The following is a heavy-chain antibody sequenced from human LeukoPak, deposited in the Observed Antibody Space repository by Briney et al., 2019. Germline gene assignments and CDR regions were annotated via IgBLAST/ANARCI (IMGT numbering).Heavy chain of an antibody. CDR1: GYTFTSYG. V-gene: IGHV1-18*01. Sequence: ASVKVSCKASGYTFTSYGISWVRQAPGQGLEWMGWINTYIGNTNYAQKLQGRVTMTTDTSTNTAYMELRSLRSDDTAVYYCARDDPSSANCYGSWSQGTLVTVSS. CDR2: INTYIGNT. D-gene: IGHD2-2*01. J-gene: IGHJ5*02. CDR3: ARDDPSSANCYGS.